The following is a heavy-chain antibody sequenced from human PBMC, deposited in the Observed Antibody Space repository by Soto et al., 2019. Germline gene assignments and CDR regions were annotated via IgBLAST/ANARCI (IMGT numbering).Heavy chain of an antibody. CDR2: IYISGST. Sequence: SETLSLTCTVYGGSISRYCWSWIRKPAGKGLEWIGRIYISGSTNYNPSLKSRVTMSVDTSKKQFSLKLSSVTAADTAVYYCAKSGGYSSGWYYFDFWGQGTLVTVSS. CDR3: AKSGGYSSGWYYFDF. CDR1: GGSISRYC. D-gene: IGHD6-19*01. V-gene: IGHV4-4*07. J-gene: IGHJ4*02.